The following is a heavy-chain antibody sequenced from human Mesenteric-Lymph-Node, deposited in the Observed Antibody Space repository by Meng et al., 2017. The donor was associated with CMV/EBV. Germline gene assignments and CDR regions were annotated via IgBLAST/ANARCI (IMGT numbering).Heavy chain of an antibody. CDR1: GFTFSSAW. J-gene: IGHJ4*02. Sequence: GGSLRLSCAASGFTFSSAWMSWVRQAPGKGLEWVGRIKSKTDGGTTDYAAPVKGRFTISRDDSKNTLYLQMNSLKTEDTAVYYCTTDLLRYFDPFDYWGQGTLVTVSS. V-gene: IGHV3-15*01. CDR2: IKSKTDGGTT. CDR3: TTDLLRYFDPFDY. D-gene: IGHD3-9*01.